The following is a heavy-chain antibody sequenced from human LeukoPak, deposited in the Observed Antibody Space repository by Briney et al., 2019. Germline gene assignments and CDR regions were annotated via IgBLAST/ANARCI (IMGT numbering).Heavy chain of an antibody. V-gene: IGHV1-69*05. Sequence: ASVKVSCKAFGGTFSSYAISWVRQAPGQGLEWMGGIIPIIGTANYAQTFQGTVTITTDESTSTAYMELSSLRSEDTAVYYCARTPVVPSAGGYFDYWGQGTLVTVSS. D-gene: IGHD2-2*01. CDR2: IIPIIGTA. CDR1: GGTFSSYA. CDR3: ARTPVVPSAGGYFDY. J-gene: IGHJ4*02.